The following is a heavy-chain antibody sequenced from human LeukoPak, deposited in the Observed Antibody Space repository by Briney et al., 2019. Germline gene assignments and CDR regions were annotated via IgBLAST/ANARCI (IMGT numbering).Heavy chain of an antibody. V-gene: IGHV3-23*01. D-gene: IGHD2-21*02. CDR3: AKDLLGDSF. CDR2: IGGSSGST. Sequence: GGSLRLSCAASGFTFSIYGLSWVRRAPGKGLEWVSSIGGSSGSTYYADSVKGRFTVSRDNSKNTLYLQMNYLRAEDTAVYYCAKDLLGDSFWGQGTLVTVSS. CDR1: GFTFSIYG. J-gene: IGHJ4*02.